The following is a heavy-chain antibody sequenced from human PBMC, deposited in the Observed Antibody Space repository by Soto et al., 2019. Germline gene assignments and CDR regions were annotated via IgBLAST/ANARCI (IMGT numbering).Heavy chain of an antibody. J-gene: IGHJ6*02. CDR2: INPNSGGT. Sequence: GASVKVSCKASGYTFTGYYMHWVRQAPGQGLEWMGWINPNSGGTNYAQKFQGRVTMTRDTSISTAYMELSRLRSDDTAVYYCARGAVVPAAMGTYYYYYGMDVWGQGTTVTVS. D-gene: IGHD2-2*01. CDR1: GYTFTGYY. V-gene: IGHV1-2*02. CDR3: ARGAVVPAAMGTYYYYYGMDV.